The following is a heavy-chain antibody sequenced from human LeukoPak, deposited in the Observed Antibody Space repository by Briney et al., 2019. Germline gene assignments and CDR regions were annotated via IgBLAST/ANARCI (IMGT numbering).Heavy chain of an antibody. D-gene: IGHD3-22*01. CDR1: GFTFSSYS. CDR3: ARGPRGTMISFDP. Sequence: GSLRLSCAASGFTFSSYSMNWVRQPPGKGLEWIGYIFYSGSTDYNPSLKSRVTISIDTSKNQFSLKLSSVTAADTAVYYCARGPRGTMISFDPWGQGTLVTVSS. J-gene: IGHJ5*02. V-gene: IGHV4-59*01. CDR2: IFYSGST.